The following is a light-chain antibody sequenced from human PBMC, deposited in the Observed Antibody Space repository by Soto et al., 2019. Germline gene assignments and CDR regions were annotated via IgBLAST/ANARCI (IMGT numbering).Light chain of an antibody. CDR1: RSDVGGYDH. J-gene: IGLJ3*02. CDR2: DVT. V-gene: IGLV2-14*03. CDR3: SSYTNKDTLL. Sequence: QSALTQPASVSGSPGQSITISCTGTRSDVGGYDHVSWYQQHPGKAPKLIIYDVTVRPSGISRRFSGSKSDNTASLAVSGLQPEDEADYYCSSYTNKDTLLFGGGTKLTVL.